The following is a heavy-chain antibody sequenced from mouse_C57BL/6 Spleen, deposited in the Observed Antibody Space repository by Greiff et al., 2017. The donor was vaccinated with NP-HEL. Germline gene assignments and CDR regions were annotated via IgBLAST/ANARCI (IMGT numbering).Heavy chain of an antibody. CDR1: GYTFTSYW. CDR2: IYPGSGST. CDR3: ARDYDGDAMDY. D-gene: IGHD2-4*01. Sequence: VQLQQPGAELVKPGASVKMSCKASGYTFTSYWITWVKQRPGQGLEWIGDIYPGSGSTNYNEKFKSKATLTVDTSSSTAYMQLSSLTSEDAAVYYCARDYDGDAMDYWGQGTSVTVSS. J-gene: IGHJ4*01. V-gene: IGHV1-55*01.